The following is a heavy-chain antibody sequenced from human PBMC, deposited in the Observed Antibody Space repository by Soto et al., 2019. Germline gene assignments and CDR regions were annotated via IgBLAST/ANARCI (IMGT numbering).Heavy chain of an antibody. CDR3: AREYYGLLTGYYNDH. J-gene: IGHJ4*02. Sequence: EVQLVESGGDSVQPGGSLRLSCAASGFPFSYYWMHWVRHTPGKGLEWVSRISGDGTTKYYADSVTGRFTVSRDNAKNTLSLQMSGLGDEDTAVYYCAREYYGLLTGYYNDHWGQGTLVSVSS. CDR1: GFPFSYYW. CDR2: ISGDGTTK. V-gene: IGHV3-74*01. D-gene: IGHD3-9*01.